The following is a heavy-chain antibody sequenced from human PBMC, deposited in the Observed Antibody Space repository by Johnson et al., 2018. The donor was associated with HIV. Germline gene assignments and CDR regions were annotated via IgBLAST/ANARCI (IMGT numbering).Heavy chain of an antibody. J-gene: IGHJ3*02. CDR3: ARDWGLYSSGWYVDAFDI. D-gene: IGHD6-19*01. V-gene: IGHV3-9*01. CDR2: ISWNSGSI. Sequence: VQLVESGGGLVQPGGSLRLSCAASGFTFSSYDMHWVRQAPGKGLEWVSGISWNSGSIGYADSVKGRFTISRDNAKNSLYLQMTSLRAEETAGYYCARDWGLYSSGWYVDAFDIWGQGTMVTVSS. CDR1: GFTFSSYD.